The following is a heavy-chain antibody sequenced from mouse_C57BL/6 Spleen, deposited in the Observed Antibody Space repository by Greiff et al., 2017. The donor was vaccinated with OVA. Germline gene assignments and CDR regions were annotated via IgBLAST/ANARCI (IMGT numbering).Heavy chain of an antibody. CDR1: GFTFSSYA. CDR3: AREGITPGYCDV. D-gene: IGHD1-1*01. Sequence: EVQLVESGGGLVKPGGSLKLSCAASGFTFSSYAMSWVRQTPEKRLEWVATISDGGSYTYYPDNVKGRFTISRDNAKNNLYLQMSHLKSEDTAMYYCAREGITPGYCDVWGTGTTVTVSS. J-gene: IGHJ1*03. V-gene: IGHV5-4*01. CDR2: ISDGGSYT.